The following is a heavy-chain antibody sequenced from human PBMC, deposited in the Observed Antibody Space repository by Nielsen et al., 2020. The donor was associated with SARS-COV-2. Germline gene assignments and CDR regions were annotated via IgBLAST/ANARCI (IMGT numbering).Heavy chain of an antibody. V-gene: IGHV4-59*02. D-gene: IGHD4-17*01. J-gene: IGHJ4*02. CDR2: IYNSGST. CDR3: TTGSLRTAPDY. CDR1: GPSVGSYY. Sequence: SETLSLTCTVSGPSVGSYYWSWVRQPPGKGLEWIGFIYNSGSTKYNPSLNSRVTISADTSKKHFSLVLTSVTPADTAIYYCTTGSLRTAPDYWGQGTLVTVSS.